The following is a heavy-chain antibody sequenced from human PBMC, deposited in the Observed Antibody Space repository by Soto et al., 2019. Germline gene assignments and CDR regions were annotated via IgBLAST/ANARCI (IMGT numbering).Heavy chain of an antibody. Sequence: ASVKVSGKASGYTFTVYYMHWVRQAPGQGLEWMGWINPNSGGTNYAQKFQGRVTMTRDTSISTAYMELSRLRSDDTAVYYCAMLAEYYFDYWGQGTLVTVSS. CDR3: AMLAEYYFDY. CDR1: GYTFTVYY. CDR2: INPNSGGT. V-gene: IGHV1-2*02. J-gene: IGHJ4*02. D-gene: IGHD6-13*01.